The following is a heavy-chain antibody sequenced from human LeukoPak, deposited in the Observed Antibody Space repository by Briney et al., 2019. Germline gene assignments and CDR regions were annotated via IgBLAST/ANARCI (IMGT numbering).Heavy chain of an antibody. CDR1: GYTFTSYD. CDR3: ARDDWLLRGRDAFDI. J-gene: IGHJ3*02. CDR2: MNPNSGNT. V-gene: IGHV1-8*01. D-gene: IGHD3-9*01. Sequence: ASVKVSCKASGYTFTSYDINWVRQATGQGLEWMGWMNPNSGNTGYAQKLQGRVTMTTDTSTSTAYMELRSLRSDDTAVYYCARDDWLLRGRDAFDIWGQGTMVTVSS.